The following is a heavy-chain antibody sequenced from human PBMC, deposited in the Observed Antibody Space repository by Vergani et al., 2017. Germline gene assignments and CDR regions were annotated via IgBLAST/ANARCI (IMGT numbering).Heavy chain of an antibody. CDR1: GFTFSSYS. Sequence: EVQLVESGGGLVKPGGSLRLSCAASGFTFSSYSMNRVRQAPGKGLEWVSSISSSSSYIYYADSVKGRFTISRDNAKNSLYLQMNSLRAEDTAVYYCARISSGAFDIWGQGTMVTVSS. V-gene: IGHV3-21*01. CDR3: ARISSGAFDI. D-gene: IGHD6-19*01. J-gene: IGHJ3*02. CDR2: ISSSSSYI.